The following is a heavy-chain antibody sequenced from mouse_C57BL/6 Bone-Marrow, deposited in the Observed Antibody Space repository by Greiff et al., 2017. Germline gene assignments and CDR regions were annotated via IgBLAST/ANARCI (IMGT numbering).Heavy chain of an antibody. D-gene: IGHD1-1*01. J-gene: IGHJ4*01. Sequence: QVPLQQSDAELVKPGASVKISCKVSGYTFTDPTIHWLQQRPEQGLEWIGYIYPRDGSTKYNEKFKCKATLTADKSSSTAYMQLNSLTSEYSSVYFCACVTTVVERPYYNASDYWGQGTSVTVAS. CDR1: GYTFTDPT. CDR2: IYPRDGST. V-gene: IGHV1-78*01. CDR3: ACVTTVVERPYYNASDY.